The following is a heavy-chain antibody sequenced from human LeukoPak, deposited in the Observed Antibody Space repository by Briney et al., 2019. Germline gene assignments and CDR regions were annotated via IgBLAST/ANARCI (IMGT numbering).Heavy chain of an antibody. Sequence: PGGSLRLSCAASGFTFSDYYMSWIRQAPGKGLEWISYISSSSDTIYYADSVRGRFTISRDNAKNSLYLQMNSLRAEDTAVYYCARVGRSGGAFDSWGQGTLVTVSS. D-gene: IGHD3-10*01. CDR2: ISSSSDTI. CDR3: ARVGRSGGAFDS. CDR1: GFTFSDYY. J-gene: IGHJ4*02. V-gene: IGHV3-11*01.